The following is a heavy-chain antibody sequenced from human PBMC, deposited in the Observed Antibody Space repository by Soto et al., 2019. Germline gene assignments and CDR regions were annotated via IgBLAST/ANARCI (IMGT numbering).Heavy chain of an antibody. Sequence: QVHLVQSGTEVKEPGASVKVSCKASASTFTGYTINWVRQAPGQGLEWMGWISTFNGNTKYAGNFEGRVTMTTNTSPTTAYMELTSITSDDTAVYFCARGTVTSGRWFGPWGQGTLVSVSS. V-gene: IGHV1-18*04. CDR2: ISTFNGNT. J-gene: IGHJ5*02. CDR1: ASTFTGYT. D-gene: IGHD4-17*01. CDR3: ARGTVTSGRWFGP.